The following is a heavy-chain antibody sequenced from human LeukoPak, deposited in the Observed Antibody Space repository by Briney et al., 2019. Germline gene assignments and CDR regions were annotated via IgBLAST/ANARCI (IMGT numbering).Heavy chain of an antibody. Sequence: KPSETLSLTCAVYGGSFSGYYWSWIRQPPGKGLEWIGEINHSGSTNYNPSLKSRVTISVDTSKNQFSLKLSSVTAADTAVYYCARGPLAGRQNDFDPWGQGTLVTVSS. V-gene: IGHV4-34*01. J-gene: IGHJ5*02. CDR2: INHSGST. CDR1: GGSFSGYY. CDR3: ARGPLAGRQNDFDP.